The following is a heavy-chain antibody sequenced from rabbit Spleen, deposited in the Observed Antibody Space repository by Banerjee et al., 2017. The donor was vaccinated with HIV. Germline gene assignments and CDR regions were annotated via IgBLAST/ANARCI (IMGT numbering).Heavy chain of an antibody. CDR2: INAGSSGST. V-gene: IGHV1S40*01. J-gene: IGHJ4*01. CDR3: ARDFAGNNYAYWVL. D-gene: IGHD8-1*01. Sequence: QSLEESGGDLVKPGASLSLTCTAPGFSFSSSYYMCCVRQAPGKGPGWIACINAGSSGSTYYASCAKSRFTISKTASTTVTLQMTSLTAADTATYFCARDFAGNNYAYWVLWGPGTLVTVS. CDR1: GFSFSSSYY.